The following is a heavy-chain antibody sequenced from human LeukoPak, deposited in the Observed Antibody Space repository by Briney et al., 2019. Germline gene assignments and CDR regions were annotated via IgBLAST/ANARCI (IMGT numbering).Heavy chain of an antibody. CDR3: ARQSTAMLGMDV. D-gene: IGHD5-18*01. V-gene: IGHV1-69*05. CDR2: IIPIFGTA. CDR1: GGTFSSYA. J-gene: IGHJ6*04. Sequence: SVKVSCKASGGTFSSYAISWVRQASGQGLEWMGGIIPIFGTANYAQKFQGRVTITTDESTSTAYMELSSLRSEDTAVYYCARQSTAMLGMDVWGKGTTVTVSS.